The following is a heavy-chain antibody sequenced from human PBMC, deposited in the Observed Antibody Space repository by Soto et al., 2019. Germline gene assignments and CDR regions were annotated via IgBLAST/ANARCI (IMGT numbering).Heavy chain of an antibody. J-gene: IGHJ2*01. CDR1: GFNVGAFA. CDR3: AKDQDNTDYYWYFDL. Sequence: PGGSLRLSRAASGFNVGAFAVNWVRQAPGKGLEWVAGMDEKSGTIYYADSVKGRFTISRDNSKDTLFLQMNGLRGEDTATYYCAKDQDNTDYYWYFDLWGRGTLVTVSS. CDR2: MDEKSGTI. D-gene: IGHD4-17*01. V-gene: IGHV3-23*01.